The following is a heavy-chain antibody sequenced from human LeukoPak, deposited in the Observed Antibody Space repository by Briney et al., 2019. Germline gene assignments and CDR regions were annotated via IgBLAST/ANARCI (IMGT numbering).Heavy chain of an antibody. CDR2: ISGSGGST. V-gene: IGHV3-23*01. CDR3: ARDIGYYDSSGSSDY. Sequence: GGSLRLSCAASGFTFSSYAMSWVRQAPGKGLEWVSAISGSGGSTYYADSVKGRFTISRDNAKNSLYLQMNSLRAEDTAVYYCARDIGYYDSSGSSDYWGQGTLVTVSS. CDR1: GFTFSSYA. J-gene: IGHJ4*02. D-gene: IGHD3-22*01.